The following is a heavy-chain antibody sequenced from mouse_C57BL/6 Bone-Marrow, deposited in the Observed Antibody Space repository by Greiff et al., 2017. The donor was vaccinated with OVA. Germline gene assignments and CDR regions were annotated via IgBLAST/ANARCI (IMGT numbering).Heavy chain of an antibody. D-gene: IGHD2-3*01. Sequence: QVQLQQPGAELVMPGASVKLSCKASGYTFTSYWMHWVKQRPGQGLEWIGEIDPSDSYTNYNQKFKGKSTLTVDKSSSTAYMQLSSLTSEDSAVXYCAKDGYYWYFDVWGTGTTVTVSS. V-gene: IGHV1-69*01. CDR3: AKDGYYWYFDV. J-gene: IGHJ1*03. CDR2: IDPSDSYT. CDR1: GYTFTSYW.